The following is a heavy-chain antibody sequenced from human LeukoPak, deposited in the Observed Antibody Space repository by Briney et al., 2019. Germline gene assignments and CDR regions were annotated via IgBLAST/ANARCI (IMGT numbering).Heavy chain of an antibody. D-gene: IGHD4-23*01. CDR2: IYYNGST. V-gene: IGHV4-59*08. J-gene: IGHJ3*02. CDR1: GGSISSYY. Sequence: SETLSLTCTVSGGSISSYYWSWIRQPPGKGLEWIGYIYYNGSTNYNPSLKSRVTISVDTSKNQFSLKLSSVTAADTAVYYCARQGGGLIAFDIWGQGTMVTVSS. CDR3: ARQGGGLIAFDI.